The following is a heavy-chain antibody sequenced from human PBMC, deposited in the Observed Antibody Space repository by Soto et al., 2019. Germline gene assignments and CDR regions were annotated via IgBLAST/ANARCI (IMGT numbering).Heavy chain of an antibody. CDR3: ARDTRSTSCCNWFDP. D-gene: IGHD2-2*01. CDR2: ISSSSSYI. V-gene: IGHV3-21*01. Sequence: GGSLRLSCAASVFTFSSYSMNWVRQAPGKGLEWVSSISSSSSYIYYADSVKGRFTVSRDNAKNSLYLQMNSLRAEDTAVYYCARDTRSTSCCNWFDPWGQGNLVTVSS. CDR1: VFTFSSYS. J-gene: IGHJ5*02.